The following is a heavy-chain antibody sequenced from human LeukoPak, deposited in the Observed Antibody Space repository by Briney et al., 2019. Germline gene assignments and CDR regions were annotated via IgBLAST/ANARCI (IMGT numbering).Heavy chain of an antibody. J-gene: IGHJ4*02. V-gene: IGHV3-30*02. CDR2: IRYDGSNK. CDR3: AKGYYFDILSGYSSLNS. D-gene: IGHD3-9*01. CDR1: GFTFSTFG. Sequence: GGSLRLSCAASGFAASGFTFSTFGMHWVRQAPGKGLEWVAFIRYDGSNKYYADSVKGRFTISRDDSKNTLYLQMNSLRAEDTAAYYCAKGYYFDILSGYSSLNSWGQGTLVTVSS.